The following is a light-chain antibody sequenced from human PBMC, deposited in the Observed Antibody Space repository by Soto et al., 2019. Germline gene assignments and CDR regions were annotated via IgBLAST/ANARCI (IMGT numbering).Light chain of an antibody. V-gene: IGKV2-28*01. CDR1: QSLLHSNGYNY. Sequence: DIVMTQSPLSLPVTPGEPASIACRSSQSLLHSNGYNYLDWYLQKPGQSPQLLIYLGSNRASGVPDRISGSGSGTDFTLKISRVEAEDAGVYYCMQTLQTPPFTFGPG. CDR2: LGS. J-gene: IGKJ3*01. CDR3: MQTLQTPPFT.